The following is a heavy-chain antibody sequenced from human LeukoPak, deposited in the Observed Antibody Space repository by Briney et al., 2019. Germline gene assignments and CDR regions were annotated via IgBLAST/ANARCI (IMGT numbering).Heavy chain of an antibody. J-gene: IGHJ6*03. CDR3: AKDSRLNYYYYYMDV. V-gene: IGHV1-2*02. Sequence: ASVKVSCKASGYTFTGYYIHWVRQAPGQGLEWMGWINPHSGGTNYGQKFKGRVTMTRDTYISTAYMEVSRLTSDDTAVYYCAKDSRLNYYYYYMDVWGKGTTVTISS. CDR2: INPHSGGT. CDR1: GYTFTGYY. D-gene: IGHD5-12*01.